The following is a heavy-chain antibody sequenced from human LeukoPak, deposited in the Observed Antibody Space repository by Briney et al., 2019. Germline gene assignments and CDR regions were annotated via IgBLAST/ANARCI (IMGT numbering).Heavy chain of an antibody. CDR2: IGDGGST. CDR1: GGSFSGYY. J-gene: IGHJ5*02. CDR3: ARWIYGHDYNWFDP. V-gene: IGHV4-34*01. D-gene: IGHD3-16*01. Sequence: SETLSLTCAVHGGSFSGYYWSWIRQSPGKGLEWIGKIGDGGSTNYNPSLKSRVTMSVDMSKDQFSLRLNSVTAADAAVYYCARWIYGHDYNWFDPWGQGTLVTVSS.